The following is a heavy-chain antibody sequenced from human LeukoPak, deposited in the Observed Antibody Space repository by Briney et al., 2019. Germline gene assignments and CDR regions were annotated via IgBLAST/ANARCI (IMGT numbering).Heavy chain of an antibody. V-gene: IGHV4-34*01. CDR2: INHSGST. D-gene: IGHD3-10*01. J-gene: IGHJ4*02. CDR1: GGSFSGYY. CDR3: ARRAYYGSGSLDY. Sequence: SETLSLTCAVYGGSFSGYYWSWIRQPPGKGLEWIGEINHSGSTNYNPSLKSRVTISVDTSKSQFSLKLSSVTAADTAVYYCARRAYYGSGSLDYWGQGTLVTVSS.